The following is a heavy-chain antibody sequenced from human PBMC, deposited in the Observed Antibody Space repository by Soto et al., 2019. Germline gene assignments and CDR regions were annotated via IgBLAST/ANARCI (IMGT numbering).Heavy chain of an antibody. D-gene: IGHD1-26*01. V-gene: IGHV3-23*01. CDR2: ISSSGGST. Sequence: EVQLLESGGGLVQPGGSLRLSCAASGFTFNNYAMSWVRQAPGKGLEWVSTISSSGGSTYYADSVKGRFTISRDNSKNTLYLQMNTLRAEDKAVYYCAKERWEGYGMDVRGQGTTVTVSS. J-gene: IGHJ6*02. CDR1: GFTFNNYA. CDR3: AKERWEGYGMDV.